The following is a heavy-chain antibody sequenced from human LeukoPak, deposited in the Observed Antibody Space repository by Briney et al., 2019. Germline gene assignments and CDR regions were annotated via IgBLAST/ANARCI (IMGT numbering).Heavy chain of an antibody. D-gene: IGHD5-24*01. V-gene: IGHV1-18*01. CDR3: AREDRWLQF. J-gene: IGHJ4*02. CDR2: ISTYNGNT. Sequence: ASVKVSCKTSGYTFRTYGISWVRQAPGQGLEWVGWISTYNGNTRYAQKVQDRVTLTTDTSTRTAYLDLRRLTSDDTAMHYCAREDRWLQFWGQRTLVTVSS. CDR1: GYTFRTYG.